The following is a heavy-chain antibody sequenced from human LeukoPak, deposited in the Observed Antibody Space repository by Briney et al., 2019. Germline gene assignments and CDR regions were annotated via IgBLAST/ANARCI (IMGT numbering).Heavy chain of an antibody. V-gene: IGHV3-30*03. J-gene: IGHJ5*02. Sequence: GRSLRLSCAASGFTFSSYAMHWVRQAPGKGLEWVAVLSYDGGNKYYADSVKGRFTISRDNSKNTLYLQMNSLRAEDTAVYYCARKGDSGYDRLGWFDPWGQGTLVTVSS. CDR3: ARKGDSGYDRLGWFDP. CDR2: LSYDGGNK. D-gene: IGHD5-12*01. CDR1: GFTFSSYA.